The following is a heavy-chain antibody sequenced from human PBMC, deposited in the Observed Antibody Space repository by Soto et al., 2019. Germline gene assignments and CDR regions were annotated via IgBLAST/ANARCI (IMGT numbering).Heavy chain of an antibody. CDR2: IVVGSGNT. J-gene: IGHJ6*02. CDR1: GFTFTSSA. Sequence: GASVKVSCKASGFTFTSSAVQWVRQARGQRLEWIGWIVVGSGNTNYAQKFQERVTITRDMSTSTAYMELSSLRSEDTAVYYCAADKLGYCSSTSCYGYYYGMDVWGQGTTVTVSS. V-gene: IGHV1-58*01. D-gene: IGHD2-2*01. CDR3: AADKLGYCSSTSCYGYYYGMDV.